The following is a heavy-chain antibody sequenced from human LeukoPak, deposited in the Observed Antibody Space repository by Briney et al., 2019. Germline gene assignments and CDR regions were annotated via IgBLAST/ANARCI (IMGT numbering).Heavy chain of an antibody. CDR3: ARLPPEDCSSTSCSDY. V-gene: IGHV5-10-1*01. D-gene: IGHD2-2*01. CDR1: GYSFSKYW. J-gene: IGHJ4*02. CDR2: IDPSDSYT. Sequence: GESLKISCKGSGYSFSKYWIGWVRQMPGKGLEWMGRIDPSDSYTNYSPSFQGHVTISADKSISTAYLQWSSLKASDTAMYYCARLPPEDCSSTSCSDYWGQGTLVTVSS.